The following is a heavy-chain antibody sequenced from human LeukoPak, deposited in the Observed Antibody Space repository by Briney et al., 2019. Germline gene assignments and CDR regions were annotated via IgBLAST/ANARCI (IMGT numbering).Heavy chain of an antibody. D-gene: IGHD3-22*01. J-gene: IGHJ6*03. CDR2: VSGSGSST. CDR3: AKTHDSSGQFCMDV. V-gene: IGHV3-23*01. CDR1: GFTFSNYG. Sequence: PGGSLRLSCAASGFTFSNYGVNWVRQAPGKGLEWVSTVSGSGSSTYYADSVKGLFTISRDNSKNTLFLQMNSLRAEDTAIYYCAKTHDSSGQFCMDVWGKGTTVTISS.